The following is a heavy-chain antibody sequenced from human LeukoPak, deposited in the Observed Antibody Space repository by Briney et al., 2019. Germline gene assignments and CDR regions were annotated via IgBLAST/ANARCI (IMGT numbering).Heavy chain of an antibody. Sequence: ASVKVSCKASGYTFTSYYMHWVRQAPGQGLEWMGRINPNSGGTNYAQKFQGRVTMTRDTSISTAYTELSRLRSDDTAVYYCASEAQAYGEPALIDYWGQGTLVTVSS. CDR1: GYTFTSYY. V-gene: IGHV1-2*06. J-gene: IGHJ4*02. CDR2: INPNSGGT. CDR3: ASEAQAYGEPALIDY. D-gene: IGHD4-17*01.